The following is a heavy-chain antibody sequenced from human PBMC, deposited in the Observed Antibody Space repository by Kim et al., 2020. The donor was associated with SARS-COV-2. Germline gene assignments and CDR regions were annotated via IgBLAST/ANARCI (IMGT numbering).Heavy chain of an antibody. D-gene: IGHD2-8*02. CDR3: ATDPRDFWSRFLISLDF. CDR2: IKSNTEAGAT. CDR1: GFSFSHAW. J-gene: IGHJ4*02. Sequence: GGSLRLSCAASGFSFSHAWMCWVRQAPGKGLEWVGRIKSNTEAGATDYAAPVRGRFAISRDDSKNTLYLQMNSLKAEDTAVYYCATDPRDFWSRFLISLDFWGRGTLVTVSS. V-gene: IGHV3-15*01.